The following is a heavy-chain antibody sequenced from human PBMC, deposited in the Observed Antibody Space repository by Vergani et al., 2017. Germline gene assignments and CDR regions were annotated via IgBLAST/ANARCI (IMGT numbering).Heavy chain of an antibody. CDR3: AKGIGSSWPPGY. J-gene: IGHJ4*02. CDR1: GFTFSRFV. V-gene: IGHV3-23*01. Sequence: EVQLLESGGGLVQPGGSLRLSCAASGFTFSRFVLSWVRQAPGKGLEWVSVISSGGDAAYYADSVKGRFIISRDNSKNTLYLQMNSLRADDTAVYFCAKGIGSSWPPGYWGQGTLVTVSS. CDR2: ISSGGDAA. D-gene: IGHD2-2*01.